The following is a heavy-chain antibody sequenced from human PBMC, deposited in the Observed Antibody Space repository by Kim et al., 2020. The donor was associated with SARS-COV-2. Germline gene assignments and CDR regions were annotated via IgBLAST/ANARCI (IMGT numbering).Heavy chain of an antibody. CDR3: ARDIGGVVTAISYYYYGMDV. D-gene: IGHD2-21*02. Sequence: GGSLRLSCAASGFTFSDYYMSWIRQAPGKGLEWVSYISSSSSYTNYADSVKGRFTISRDNAKNSLYLQMNSLRAEDTAVYYCARDIGGVVTAISYYYYGMDVWGQGTTVTVSS. CDR2: ISSSSSYT. J-gene: IGHJ6*02. V-gene: IGHV3-11*05. CDR1: GFTFSDYY.